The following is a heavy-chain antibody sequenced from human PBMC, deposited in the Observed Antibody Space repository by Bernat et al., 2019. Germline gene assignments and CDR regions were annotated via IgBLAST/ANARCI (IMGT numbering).Heavy chain of an antibody. V-gene: IGHV3-23*01. CDR2: ISGSGGST. D-gene: IGHD6-19*01. Sequence: EVQLLESGGGLVQPGGSLRLPCAASGFTFSSYAMSWVRQAPGKGLEWVSAISGSGGSTYYADSVKGRFTISRDNSKNTLYLQMNSLRVEETAVYYCAKSIAVAGTLWFDPWGQGTLVTVSS. J-gene: IGHJ5*02. CDR3: AKSIAVAGTLWFDP. CDR1: GFTFSSYA.